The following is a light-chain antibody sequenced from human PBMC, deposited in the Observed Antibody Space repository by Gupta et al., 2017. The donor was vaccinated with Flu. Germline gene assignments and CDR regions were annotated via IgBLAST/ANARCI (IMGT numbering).Light chain of an antibody. CDR1: QSLASF. Sequence: DVQMTQSPSSLSASVGDRVSFTCRASQSLASFLNWYQQKPGQAPKLLIYAGSRVKSGVPSRFSGSGYGTDFTLNISRQQHEDFATYYCQQGYSSPLTVGQGTKVDIK. J-gene: IGKJ1*01. V-gene: IGKV1-39*01. CDR2: AGS. CDR3: QQGYSSPLT.